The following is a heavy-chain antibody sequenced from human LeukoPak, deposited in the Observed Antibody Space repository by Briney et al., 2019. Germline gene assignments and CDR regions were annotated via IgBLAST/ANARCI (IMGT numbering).Heavy chain of an antibody. CDR2: IYPGDSDT. Sequence: GESLKISCKGSGYSFNTYWIGWVRQMPGKGLEWMGIIYPGDSDTRYSPSSQGQVTISADKSISTAYLQWSSLKASDTAMYYCARQERGKVGAAENFDYWGQGTLVTVSS. CDR3: ARQERGKVGAAENFDY. CDR1: GYSFNTYW. J-gene: IGHJ4*02. D-gene: IGHD1-26*01. V-gene: IGHV5-51*01.